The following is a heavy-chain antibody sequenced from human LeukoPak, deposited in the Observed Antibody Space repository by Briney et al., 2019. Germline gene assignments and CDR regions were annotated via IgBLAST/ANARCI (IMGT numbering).Heavy chain of an antibody. CDR2: INPHSGGT. D-gene: IGHD3-10*01. CDR1: GYTFTDYY. V-gene: IGHV1-2*02. J-gene: IGHJ3*02. CDR3: ARDGPALVRAVIPFDI. Sequence: ASVKVSCKISGYTFTDYYMPWVRQAPGQGLEWMGWINPHSGGTYYAQKFQGRVTMTRDSSTSTAYMELSNLRSDYTAVYYCARDGPALVRAVIPFDIWGQGTMVTVSS.